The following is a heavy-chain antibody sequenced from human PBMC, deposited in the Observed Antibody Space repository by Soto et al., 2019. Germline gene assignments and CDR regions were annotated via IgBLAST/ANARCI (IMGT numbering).Heavy chain of an antibody. Sequence: QVQLVESGGGVVQPGRSLRLSCAASGFTFSSYGMHWVRQAPGKGLEWVAVILYDGSNKYYADSVKGRFTISRDNSKNTQYLQMNSLRAEDTAVYYCAKDRRPNYYYGMDVWGQGTTVTVSS. D-gene: IGHD6-25*01. V-gene: IGHV3-30*18. J-gene: IGHJ6*02. CDR2: ILYDGSNK. CDR1: GFTFSSYG. CDR3: AKDRRPNYYYGMDV.